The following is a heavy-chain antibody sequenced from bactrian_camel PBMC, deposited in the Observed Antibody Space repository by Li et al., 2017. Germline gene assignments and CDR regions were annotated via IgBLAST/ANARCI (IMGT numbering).Heavy chain of an antibody. J-gene: IGHJ4*01. V-gene: IGHV3S44*01. D-gene: IGHD1*01. Sequence: VQLVESGGGSVQAGGSLRLSCSISGYPYLRKSVGWFRQEAGKEREGVAMIDGDGRTTFADSVKGRFTISRDGAQNTLYLQMNSLKPEDTAMYYCAASVGKTYCHAAFFLSRQRPNFGYMGQGTQVTVS. CDR1: GYPYLRKS. CDR2: MIDGDGRT.